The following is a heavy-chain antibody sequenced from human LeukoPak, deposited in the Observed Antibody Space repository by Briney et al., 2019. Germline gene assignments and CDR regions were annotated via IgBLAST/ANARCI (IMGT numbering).Heavy chain of an antibody. V-gene: IGHV3-21*06. CDR1: GFTFSNYG. CDR3: ARGRSITLLRGVAMSDGFDI. J-gene: IGHJ3*02. CDR2: TDTSDSYI. Sequence: GGSLRLSCAASGFTFSNYGMNWVRQAPGKGLEWVSFTDTSDSYIYYGDSVKGRFTISRDNAKNLLFLQMNGLRAEDTAVYYCARGRSITLLRGVAMSDGFDIWGQGAMVAVSS. D-gene: IGHD3-10*01.